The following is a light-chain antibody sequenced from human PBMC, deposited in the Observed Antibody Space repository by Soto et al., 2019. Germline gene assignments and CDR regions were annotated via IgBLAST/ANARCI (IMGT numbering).Light chain of an antibody. CDR1: NIGSKS. V-gene: IGLV3-21*02. Sequence: VLTQAPSVSLAPGQTARISCEGNNIGSKSVHWYQQKPGLAPELVVHDDHDDSDRPSGIPERFSGSRSGNTATLTITRVEAGDEADYYCQVWHSSDEQPHVVFGGGTKLTVL. J-gene: IGLJ2*01. CDR2: HDDHDDS. CDR3: QVWHSSDEQPHVV.